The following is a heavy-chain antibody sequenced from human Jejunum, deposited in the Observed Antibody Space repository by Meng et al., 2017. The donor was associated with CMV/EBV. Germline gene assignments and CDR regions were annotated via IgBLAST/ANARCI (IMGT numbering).Heavy chain of an antibody. CDR2: IRYDGSNQ. V-gene: IGHV3-30*02. CDR3: AKEEGTGSIPDC. Sequence: AASGFTFGGFGMHWVRQAPGKGLEWVAFIRYDGSNQYYADSVKGRFTISRDNSKNTLSLHMNSLRPEDTAVFYCAKEEGTGSIPDCWGQGTLVTVSS. CDR1: GFTFGGFG. D-gene: IGHD1-26*01. J-gene: IGHJ4*02.